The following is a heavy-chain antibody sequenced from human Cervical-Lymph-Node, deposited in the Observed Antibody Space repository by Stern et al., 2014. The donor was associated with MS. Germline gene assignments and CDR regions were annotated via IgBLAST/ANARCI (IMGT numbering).Heavy chain of an antibody. V-gene: IGHV5-51*01. CDR3: ARQRYFDY. Sequence: EMQLVESGPEVKRPGESLKISCQASGYTFTSYWIGWVRQMPGKGLEWIAIIFPGGSDIRSSPSFQGQVTISADKSSSPAYLQWNNLKASDTAIYYCARQRYFDYWGQGTLVTVSS. CDR2: IFPGGSDI. J-gene: IGHJ4*02. CDR1: GYTFTSYW.